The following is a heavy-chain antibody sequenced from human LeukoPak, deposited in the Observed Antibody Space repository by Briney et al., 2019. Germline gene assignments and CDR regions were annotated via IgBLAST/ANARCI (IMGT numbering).Heavy chain of an antibody. Sequence: GASVKVSCKASGGTFSSYAISWVRQAPGQGLEWMGGIIPIFGTANYAQKFQGRVTITTDESTSTAYMELSSLRSEDTAVYYCATTRSGYSTGWFDPWGQGTLVTVSS. CDR3: ATTRSGYSTGWFDP. D-gene: IGHD3-3*01. CDR2: IIPIFGTA. J-gene: IGHJ5*02. CDR1: GGTFSSYA. V-gene: IGHV1-69*05.